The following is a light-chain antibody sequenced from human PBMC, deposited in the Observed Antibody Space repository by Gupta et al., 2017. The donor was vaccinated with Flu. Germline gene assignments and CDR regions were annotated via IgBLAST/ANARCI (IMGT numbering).Light chain of an antibody. Sequence: QSVLTPPPSGSGAHGQRVTISCTGSSSNIGAGYNVHWDQQLPGTAPKLLIYGNSNRPAGVPDRFSGSKSGTSASMAITGLQAEDEADYYCHSYDSSLCLFGTGTKVTVL. CDR2: GNS. J-gene: IGLJ1*01. CDR1: SSNIGAGYN. CDR3: HSYDSSLCL. V-gene: IGLV1-40*01.